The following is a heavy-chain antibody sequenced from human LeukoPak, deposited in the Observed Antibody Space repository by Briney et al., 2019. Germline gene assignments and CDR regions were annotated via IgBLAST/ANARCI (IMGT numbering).Heavy chain of an antibody. V-gene: IGHV1-69*05. CDR2: IIPIFGTA. Sequence: SVKVSCKASGGTFSSYAISWVRQAPGQGLEWMGGIIPIFGTANYAQKFQGRVTITTDESTSTAYMELSSLRSEDTAVYYCARAYCGGDCYSGYYYYYMDVWGKGTTVTISS. D-gene: IGHD2-21*02. CDR3: ARAYCGGDCYSGYYYYYMDV. CDR1: GGTFSSYA. J-gene: IGHJ6*03.